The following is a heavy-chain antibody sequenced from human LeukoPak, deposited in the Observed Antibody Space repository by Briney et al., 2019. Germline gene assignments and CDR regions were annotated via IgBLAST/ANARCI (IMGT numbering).Heavy chain of an antibody. CDR1: GFTFSSYG. CDR2: ITSSGTGT. D-gene: IGHD3-22*01. V-gene: IGHV3-23*01. J-gene: IGHJ4*02. Sequence: PGGSLRLSCAASGFTFSSYGMHWVRQAPGKGLEWVSSITSSGTGTFYADSVKGRLTISRDNSENTLYLQMNSLRVEDTAVYYCAKDRPNYYDSSGHYYRRNGDYWGQGTLVTVSS. CDR3: AKDRPNYYDSSGHYYRRNGDY.